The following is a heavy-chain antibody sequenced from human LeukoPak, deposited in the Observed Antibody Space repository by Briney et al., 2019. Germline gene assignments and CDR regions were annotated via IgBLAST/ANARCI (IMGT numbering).Heavy chain of an antibody. CDR2: IFYSGSA. V-gene: IGHV4-31*03. D-gene: IGHD3-10*01. J-gene: IGHJ4*02. CDR1: GGSISSGDYY. CDR3: ARGSTLIRGFDY. Sequence: PSQTLSLTCTVSGGSISSGDYYWNWIRQYPEKSLEWIGYIFYSGSAYYNPSLKSRVTISVDTSKNQFSLKLSSVTAADTAVYYCARGSTLIRGFDYWGQGTLVIVSS.